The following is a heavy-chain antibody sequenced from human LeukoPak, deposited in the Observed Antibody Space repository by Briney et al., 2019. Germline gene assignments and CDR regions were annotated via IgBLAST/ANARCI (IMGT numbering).Heavy chain of an antibody. Sequence: SETLSLTCAVSGGSFNKYYISWIRQPPGKGLEWIGEINYSGSANYNPSLKSRVTISVDTSKNQFSLKLSSVTAADTAVYYCARDSEGTGPDYWGQGTLVTVSS. V-gene: IGHV4-34*01. CDR3: ARDSEGTGPDY. D-gene: IGHD7-27*01. J-gene: IGHJ4*02. CDR1: GGSFNKYY. CDR2: INYSGSA.